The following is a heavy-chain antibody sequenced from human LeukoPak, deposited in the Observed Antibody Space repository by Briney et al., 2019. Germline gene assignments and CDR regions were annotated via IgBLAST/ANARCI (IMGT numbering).Heavy chain of an antibody. D-gene: IGHD3-16*01. CDR1: GYTFTGFY. CDR3: AREERGGKWFDP. J-gene: IGHJ5*02. CDR2: IDPKSSGT. Sequence: ASVKVSCKASGYTFTGFYSHWVRRAPGQGLEWMGCIDPKSSGTNYAQKFQGRVAMTRDTSISTACMELSRLRSDDTAVYYCAREERGGKWFDPWGQGTLVTVSS. V-gene: IGHV1-2*02.